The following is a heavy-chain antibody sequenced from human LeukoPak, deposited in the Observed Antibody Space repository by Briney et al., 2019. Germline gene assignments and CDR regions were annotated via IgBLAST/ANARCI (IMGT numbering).Heavy chain of an antibody. CDR2: INHSGST. J-gene: IGHJ5*02. CDR1: GGSFSGYY. CDR3: ARAWAGVTETPLGWFDP. V-gene: IGHV4-34*01. D-gene: IGHD1-7*01. Sequence: PSETLSLTCAVYGGSFSGYYWSWIRQPPGKGLEWIGEINHSGSTNYNPSLKSRVTISVDTSKNQFSLKLSSVTAADTAVYYCARAWAGVTETPLGWFDPWGQGTLVTVSS.